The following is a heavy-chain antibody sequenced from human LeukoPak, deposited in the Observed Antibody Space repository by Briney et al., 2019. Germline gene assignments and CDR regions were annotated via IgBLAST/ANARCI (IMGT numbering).Heavy chain of an antibody. V-gene: IGHV1-18*01. CDR1: GYTFTSYG. CDR3: ARNYYDRGGYYYLFDY. J-gene: IGHJ4*02. CDR2: ISAYNDLT. Sequence: ASVKVSCKTSGYTFTSYGISWVRQAPGQGLEWMGWISAYNDLTNYAQKVQGRVTMTTDTSTSTGYMELRSLRSDDTAVYYCARNYYDRGGYYYLFDYWGQGTLVTVSS. D-gene: IGHD3-22*01.